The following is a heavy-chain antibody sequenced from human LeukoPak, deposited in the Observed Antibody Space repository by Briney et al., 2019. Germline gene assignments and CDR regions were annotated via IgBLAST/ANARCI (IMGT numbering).Heavy chain of an antibody. CDR2: TFYSGST. J-gene: IGHJ4*02. CDR1: GDSFSRYY. Sequence: PSETLSLTCTVSGDSFSRYYWSWIRQTPRKGLEWIGYTFYSGSTNYNPSLKSRVTMSVDTSKNQFSLKLSSVTAADTAVYYCAKVGPHFDYWGQGTLVTVSS. D-gene: IGHD1-26*01. CDR3: AKVGPHFDY. V-gene: IGHV4-59*01.